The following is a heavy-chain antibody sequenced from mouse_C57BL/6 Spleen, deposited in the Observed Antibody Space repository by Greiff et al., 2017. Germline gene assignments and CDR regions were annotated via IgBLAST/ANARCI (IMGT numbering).Heavy chain of an antibody. CDR3: ARPFYDTMGFDY. CDR1: GYTFTDYN. CDR2: INPNNGGT. J-gene: IGHJ2*01. V-gene: IGHV1-18*01. D-gene: IGHD2-3*01. Sequence: EVQLQQSGPELVKPGASVKIPCKASGYTFTDYNMDWVKQSHGKSLEWIGDINPNNGGTIYNQKFKGKATLTVDKSSSTAYMELRSLTSEDTAVYYCARPFYDTMGFDYWGQGTTLTVSS.